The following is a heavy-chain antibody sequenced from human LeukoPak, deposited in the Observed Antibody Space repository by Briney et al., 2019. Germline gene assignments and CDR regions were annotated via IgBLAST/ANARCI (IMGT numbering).Heavy chain of an antibody. D-gene: IGHD2-15*01. CDR2: IYYSGST. J-gene: IGHJ4*02. V-gene: IGHV4-59*08. CDR1: GGSISSYY. Sequence: PSETLSLTCTVSGGSISSYYWSWIRQPPGKGLGWIGYIYYSGSTNYNPSLKSRVTISVDTSKNQFSLKLSSVTAADTAVYYCARRVARVFDYWGQGTLVTVSS. CDR3: ARRVARVFDY.